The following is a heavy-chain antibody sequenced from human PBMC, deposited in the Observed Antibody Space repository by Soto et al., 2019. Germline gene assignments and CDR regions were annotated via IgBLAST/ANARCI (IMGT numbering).Heavy chain of an antibody. CDR2: IYYSGST. CDR1: GGYISSHY. Sequence: SETLSLTCTVSGGYISSHYWSWIRQPPGKGLQWIGNIYYSGSTSYNPSLKSRVTISVDTSKRQFSLKLSSVTPADTAVYYCARDYYDNTSYYTYFDYWGQGTLVTVSS. J-gene: IGHJ4*02. V-gene: IGHV4-59*11. CDR3: ARDYYDNTSYYTYFDY. D-gene: IGHD3-22*01.